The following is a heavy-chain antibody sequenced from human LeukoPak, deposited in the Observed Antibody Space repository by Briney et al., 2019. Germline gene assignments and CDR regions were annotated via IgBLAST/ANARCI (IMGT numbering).Heavy chain of an antibody. Sequence: SETLSLTCTVSGGSISSCYWSWLRQPAGKGLEWIGRIYTSGSTNYNPSLKSRVTMSVDTSKNQFTLKLSSVTAADTAVYYCARDAYYDFWSGYYIVAFDIWGQGTMVTVSS. D-gene: IGHD3-3*01. V-gene: IGHV4-4*07. CDR2: IYTSGST. CDR1: GGSISSCY. J-gene: IGHJ3*02. CDR3: ARDAYYDFWSGYYIVAFDI.